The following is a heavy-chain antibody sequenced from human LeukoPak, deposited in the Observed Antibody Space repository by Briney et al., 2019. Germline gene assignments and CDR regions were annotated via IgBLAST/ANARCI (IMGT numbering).Heavy chain of an antibody. CDR3: ARDSSRAAVNDY. CDR1: GFTFSSYA. CDR2: ISSSSSYI. D-gene: IGHD4-23*01. J-gene: IGHJ4*02. V-gene: IGHV3-21*01. Sequence: GRSLRLSCAASGFTFSSYAMHWVRQAPGKGLEWVSSISSSSSYIYYADSVKGRFTISRDNAKNSLYLQMNSLRAEDTAVYYCARDSSRAAVNDYWGQGTLVTVSS.